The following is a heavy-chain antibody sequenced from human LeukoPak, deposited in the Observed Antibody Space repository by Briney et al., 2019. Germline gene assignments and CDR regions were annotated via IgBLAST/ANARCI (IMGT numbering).Heavy chain of an antibody. J-gene: IGHJ3*02. Sequence: GRSLRLSCAASGFTFSSYGMHWVRQAPGKGLEWVAVIWYDGSNKYYADSVKGRFTISGDNSKNTLYLQMNSLRAEDTAVYYCARDIVVVPAASDAFDIWGQGTMVTVSS. V-gene: IGHV3-33*01. CDR3: ARDIVVVPAASDAFDI. CDR1: GFTFSSYG. D-gene: IGHD2-2*01. CDR2: IWYDGSNK.